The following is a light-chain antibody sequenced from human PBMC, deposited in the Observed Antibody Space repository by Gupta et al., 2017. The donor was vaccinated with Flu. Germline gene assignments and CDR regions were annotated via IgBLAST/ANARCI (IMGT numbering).Light chain of an antibody. J-gene: IGKJ1*01. Sequence: EIVLTQSPCTLSLSPGERATLSCRASQSVSSNYLAWYQQKPGQAPRLLIYGASSRPTGIPDRFSGSGSGTDFTLTISRLEPEDFAAYYCLQDGSSPRTFGQGTKVEIK. CDR2: GAS. V-gene: IGKV3-20*01. CDR1: QSVSSNY. CDR3: LQDGSSPRT.